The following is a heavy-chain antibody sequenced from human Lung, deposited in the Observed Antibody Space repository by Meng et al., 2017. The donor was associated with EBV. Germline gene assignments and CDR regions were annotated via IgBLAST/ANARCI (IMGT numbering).Heavy chain of an antibody. CDR1: GYTFTNYG. J-gene: IGHJ4*02. V-gene: IGHV1-18*01. CDR3: ARVEVGITSGDY. D-gene: IGHD1-26*01. Sequence: HAQLVQSGGGVKKPGASVTVSCKASGYTFTNYGITWVRQAPGQGLEWMGWISAYNGNTNYAQTLQGRVTMTTDTSTSTAYMELGSLRSDDTAVYYCARVEVGITSGDYWGQGTLVTVSS. CDR2: ISAYNGNT.